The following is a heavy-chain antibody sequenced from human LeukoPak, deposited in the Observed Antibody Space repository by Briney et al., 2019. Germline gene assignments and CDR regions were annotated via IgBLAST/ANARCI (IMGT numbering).Heavy chain of an antibody. D-gene: IGHD1-26*01. V-gene: IGHV3-23*01. CDR3: AKHVVGIEGYFDY. J-gene: IGHJ4*02. Sequence: GGSLRLSCTASGFTFGDYAMSWVRQAPGKGLEWVSAISGSGGSTYYADSVKGRFTISRDNSKNTLYLQMNSLRAEDTAVYYCAKHVVGIEGYFDYWGQGTLVTVSS. CDR1: GFTFGDYA. CDR2: ISGSGGST.